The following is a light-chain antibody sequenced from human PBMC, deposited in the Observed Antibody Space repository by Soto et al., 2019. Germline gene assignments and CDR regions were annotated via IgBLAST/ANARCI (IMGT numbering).Light chain of an antibody. Sequence: QSALPQPRSVSGSPGQSVTISCTGTSSDVGGYDYVPWYQQHPGKAPKLMIYDVTKRPSGVPDRFSGSRSGNTASLTISGLQAEDDADYYCCSYAGSYIFYVFGTGTKVTVL. CDR2: DVT. J-gene: IGLJ1*01. CDR3: CSYAGSYIFYV. CDR1: SSDVGGYDY. V-gene: IGLV2-11*01.